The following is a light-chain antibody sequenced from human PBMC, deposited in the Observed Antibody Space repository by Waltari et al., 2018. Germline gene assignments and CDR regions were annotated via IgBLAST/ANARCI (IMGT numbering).Light chain of an antibody. CDR3: LQYFGTPRT. CDR2: WAS. CDR1: QSLFYSSDNKDY. V-gene: IGKV4-1*01. Sequence: DIVMTQSPDSLAVSLGERATINCKLSQSLFYSSDNKDYLGWDQQRPGQPPKLLIYWASTREYGVPGRFSGSGSGTDFTLTISSLQAEDVAVYYCLQYFGTPRTFGQGTKLEIK. J-gene: IGKJ2*01.